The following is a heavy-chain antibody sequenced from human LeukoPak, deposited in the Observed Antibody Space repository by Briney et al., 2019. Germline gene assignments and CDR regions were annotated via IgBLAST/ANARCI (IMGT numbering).Heavy chain of an antibody. CDR2: IIPIFGTA. Sequence: GASVKVSCKASGGTFSSYAISWVRQAPGQGPEWMGGIIPIFGTANYAQKFQGRVTITADESTSTAYMELSSLRSEDTAVYYCAGTTYYYDSSGYPAIDYWGQGTLVTVSS. CDR3: AGTTYYYDSSGYPAIDY. D-gene: IGHD3-22*01. V-gene: IGHV1-69*13. J-gene: IGHJ4*02. CDR1: GGTFSSYA.